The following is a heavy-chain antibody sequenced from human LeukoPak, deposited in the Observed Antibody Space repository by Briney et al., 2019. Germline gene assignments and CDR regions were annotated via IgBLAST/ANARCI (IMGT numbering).Heavy chain of an antibody. Sequence: SETLSLTCAVYGGSFSGYYWSWIRQPPGKGLEWIGEINHSGSTNYNPSLKSRVTISVDTSKNQFSLKLSSVTAADTAVYYCARSPLYYYDSSGFDYWGQGTLVTVSS. CDR3: ARSPLYYYDSSGFDY. V-gene: IGHV4-34*01. CDR2: INHSGST. J-gene: IGHJ4*02. D-gene: IGHD3-22*01. CDR1: GGSFSGYY.